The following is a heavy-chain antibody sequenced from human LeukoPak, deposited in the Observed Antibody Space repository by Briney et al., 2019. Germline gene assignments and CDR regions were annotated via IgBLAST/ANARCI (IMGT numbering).Heavy chain of an antibody. V-gene: IGHV1-18*01. CDR3: ARLDFSSSSHYYYYMDV. CDR1: GGTFSSYA. D-gene: IGHD6-6*01. CDR2: ISAYNGNT. J-gene: IGHJ6*03. Sequence: GASVKVSCKASGGTFSSYAISWVRQAPGQGLEWMGWISAYNGNTNYAQKLQGRVTMTTDTSTSTAYMELRSLRSDDTAVYYCARLDFSSSSHYYYYMDVWGKGTTVTVSS.